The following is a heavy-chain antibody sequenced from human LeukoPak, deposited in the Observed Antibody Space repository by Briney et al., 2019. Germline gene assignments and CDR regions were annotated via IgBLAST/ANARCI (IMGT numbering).Heavy chain of an antibody. CDR1: GYTFTGYY. J-gene: IGHJ4*02. CDR2: INPNSGGK. Sequence: ASVKVSCTASGYTFTGYYMHWVRQAPGKGLEWMGWINPNSGGKNYAEKFQGRVTMTRDTSISTVYMELSRLRSDDTAVYYCARDQNSGDWNYDFDYWGQGTLVTVSS. V-gene: IGHV1-2*02. D-gene: IGHD1-7*01. CDR3: ARDQNSGDWNYDFDY.